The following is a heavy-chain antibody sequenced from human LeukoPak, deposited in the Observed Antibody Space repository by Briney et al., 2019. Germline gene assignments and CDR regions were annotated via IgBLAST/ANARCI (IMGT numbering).Heavy chain of an antibody. CDR3: ARGGELWFGFDY. D-gene: IGHD3-10*01. V-gene: IGHV4-30-4*08. Sequence: SETLSLTCTVSGGSISSGDYYWSWIRQPPGKGLEWIGYIYYSGSIYYNPSLKSRVTISVDTSKNQFSLKLSSVTAADTAVYYCARGGELWFGFDYWGQGTLVTVSS. CDR2: IYYSGSI. J-gene: IGHJ4*02. CDR1: GGSISSGDYY.